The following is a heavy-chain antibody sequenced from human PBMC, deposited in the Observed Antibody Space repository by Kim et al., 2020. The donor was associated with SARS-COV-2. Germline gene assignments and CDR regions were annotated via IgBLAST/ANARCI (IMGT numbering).Heavy chain of an antibody. J-gene: IGHJ5*02. CDR3: ARLGGGDWFDP. D-gene: IGHD1-26*01. Sequence: TSYAQKFQGRVTMTRDTSTSTVYMELSSLRSEDTAVYYCARLGGGDWFDPWGQGTLVTVSS. V-gene: IGHV1-46*01. CDR2: T.